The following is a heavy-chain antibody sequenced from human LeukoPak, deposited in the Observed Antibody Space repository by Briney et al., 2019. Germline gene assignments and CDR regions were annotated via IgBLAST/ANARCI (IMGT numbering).Heavy chain of an antibody. CDR1: GFTFTNYA. D-gene: IGHD1-1*01. Sequence: GGSLRLSCVASGFTFTNYAMSWVRQAPGQGLEWVSTISGSGGSTYYADSVTGRFTISRDNSKNTLYLQMSSLRAEDTAVYYCVKDGLEGVFDIWGQGTMVTVSS. J-gene: IGHJ3*02. V-gene: IGHV3-23*01. CDR3: VKDGLEGVFDI. CDR2: ISGSGGST.